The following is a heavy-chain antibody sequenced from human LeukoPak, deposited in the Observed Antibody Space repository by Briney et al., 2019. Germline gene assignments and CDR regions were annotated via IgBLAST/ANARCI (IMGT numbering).Heavy chain of an antibody. Sequence: HPGGSLRLSCAASGFTFSSYAMSWVRQAPGKGLEWVSAISGSGGSTYHADSVKGRFTISRDNAKNSLYLQMNSLRAEDTAVYYCARTTGGDVDTAMGTFDYWGQGTLVTVSS. V-gene: IGHV3-23*01. CDR3: ARTTGGDVDTAMGTFDY. J-gene: IGHJ4*02. CDR2: ISGSGGST. CDR1: GFTFSSYA. D-gene: IGHD5-18*01.